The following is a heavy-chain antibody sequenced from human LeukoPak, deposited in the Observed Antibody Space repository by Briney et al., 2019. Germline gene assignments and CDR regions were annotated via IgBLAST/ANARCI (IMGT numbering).Heavy chain of an antibody. D-gene: IGHD3-10*01. CDR3: ARAQAYGSGSSN. CDR1: GFTFSAYR. J-gene: IGHJ4*02. V-gene: IGHV3-21*01. Sequence: GGSLRLSCAASGFTFSAYRMNWVRQAPGKGLEWVSSISSSSNYIYYADSVKGRFTISRDNAKNSLYLQMNSLRAEDTAVYYCARAQAYGSGSSNWGQGTLVTVSS. CDR2: ISSSSNYI.